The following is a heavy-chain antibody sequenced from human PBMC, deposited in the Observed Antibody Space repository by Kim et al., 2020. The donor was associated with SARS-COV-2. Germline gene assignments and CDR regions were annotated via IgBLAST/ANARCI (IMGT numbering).Heavy chain of an antibody. CDR2: IYYSGST. D-gene: IGHD3-22*01. CDR1: GGSISSYY. J-gene: IGHJ5*02. CDR3: ARLQVPYYYDSSGYWFDP. V-gene: IGHV4-59*13. Sequence: SETLSLTCTVSGGSISSYYWSWIRQPPGKGLEWIGYIYYSGSTNYNPSLKSRVTISVDTSKNQFSLKLSSVTAADTAVYYCARLQVPYYYDSSGYWFDPWGQGTLVTVSS.